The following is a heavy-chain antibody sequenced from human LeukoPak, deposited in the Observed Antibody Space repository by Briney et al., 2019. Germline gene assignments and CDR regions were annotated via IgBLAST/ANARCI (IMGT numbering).Heavy chain of an antibody. CDR1: GGTFSSYA. CDR2: IIPIFGTA. V-gene: IGHV1-69*13. D-gene: IGHD4-17*01. CDR3: LTTVTTDNWFDP. Sequence: SVKVSCKASGGTFSSYAISWVRQAPGQGLEWMGGIIPIFGTANYAQKFQGRVTITADESTSTAYMELSSLRSEDTAVYYCLTTVTTDNWFDPWGQGTLVTVSS. J-gene: IGHJ5*02.